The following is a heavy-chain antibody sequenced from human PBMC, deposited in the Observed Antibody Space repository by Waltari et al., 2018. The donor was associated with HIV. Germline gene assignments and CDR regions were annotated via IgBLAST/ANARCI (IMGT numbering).Heavy chain of an antibody. V-gene: IGHV4-61*02. D-gene: IGHD3-16*01. J-gene: IGHJ4*02. CDR3: ARELSDYGATAWFDY. CDR1: AGPISSGSYY. CDR2: IYTSGNT. Sequence: QVQLQESGPGLVTPSQTLSLTCTVSAGPISSGSYYWGWIRQAAGKGLEWIGRIYTSGNTNYRPSLKSRVTISMDTSKNQFSLRLSSVTAADTAVYYCARELSDYGATAWFDYWGRGTLVTVSS.